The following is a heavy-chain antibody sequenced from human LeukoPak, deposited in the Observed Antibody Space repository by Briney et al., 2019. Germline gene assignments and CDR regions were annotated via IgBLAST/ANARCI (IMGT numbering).Heavy chain of an antibody. CDR3: AKDSHWIFDD. CDR1: GFTVSSNY. V-gene: IGHV3-66*01. CDR2: IYSGGST. Sequence: GGSLRLSCAASGFTVSSNYMSWVRQAPGKGLEWVSVIYSGGSTYYADSVKGRFTISRDNSKNTLYLQMNSLRDEDTAVYYCAKDSHWIFDDWGQGILVTVSS. D-gene: IGHD2-2*03. J-gene: IGHJ4*02.